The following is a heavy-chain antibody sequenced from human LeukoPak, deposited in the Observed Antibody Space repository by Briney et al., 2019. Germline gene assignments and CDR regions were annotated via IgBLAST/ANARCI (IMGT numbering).Heavy chain of an antibody. CDR2: FVPEDGET. CDR1: GGTLTELS. D-gene: IGHD3-10*01. CDR3: ATLPRGHLFDS. Sequence: ASVKVSCKLSGGTLTELSMHWVRQSPGKGLEWMGGFVPEDGETIYAQKFQGRVAMTEDTSTDTAYMELSSLRSDDTAVYSCATLPRGHLFDSWGQGTLVTVSS. V-gene: IGHV1-24*01. J-gene: IGHJ4*02.